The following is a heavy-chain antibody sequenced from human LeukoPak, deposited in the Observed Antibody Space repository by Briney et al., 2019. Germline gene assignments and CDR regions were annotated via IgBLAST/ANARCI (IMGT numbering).Heavy chain of an antibody. CDR2: MNPNTGNT. V-gene: IGHV1-8*01. Sequence: ASVKVSCKTSGYTFIRYDINWVRQATGQGLEWMGWMNPNTGNTGHAQKFQGRVTMTRNTSISTAYMELSSLSSEDTAVYYCARGERVFRGGIDYYFDYWGQGTLVTVSS. J-gene: IGHJ4*02. CDR3: ARGERVFRGGIDYYFDY. D-gene: IGHD3-10*01. CDR1: GYTFIRYD.